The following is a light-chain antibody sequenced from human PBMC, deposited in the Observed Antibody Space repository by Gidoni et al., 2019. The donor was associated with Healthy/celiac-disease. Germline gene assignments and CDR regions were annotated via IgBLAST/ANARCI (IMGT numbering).Light chain of an antibody. V-gene: IGKV3-20*01. CDR2: GAS. CDR1: QSVSSSY. CDR3: QQYGSSPWT. Sequence: SQSVSSSYLAWYQQKPGQAPKLLIYGASSRATGIPDRFSGSGSGTDFTLTISRLEPEDFAVYYCQQYGSSPWTFGQGTKVEIK. J-gene: IGKJ1*01.